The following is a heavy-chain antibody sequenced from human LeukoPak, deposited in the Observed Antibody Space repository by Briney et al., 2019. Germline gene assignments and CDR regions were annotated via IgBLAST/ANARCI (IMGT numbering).Heavy chain of an antibody. Sequence: GGSLRLSCAASGFTFSSYWMSWVRQAPGKGLEWVANIKQDGSEKYYVDSVKGRFTISRDNAKNSLYLQMNSLRAEDTAVYYCAKEHRLYGNSLNYYFDYWGQGTLVTVSS. J-gene: IGHJ4*02. CDR1: GFTFSSYW. CDR3: AKEHRLYGNSLNYYFDY. V-gene: IGHV3-7*01. CDR2: IKQDGSEK. D-gene: IGHD1/OR15-1a*01.